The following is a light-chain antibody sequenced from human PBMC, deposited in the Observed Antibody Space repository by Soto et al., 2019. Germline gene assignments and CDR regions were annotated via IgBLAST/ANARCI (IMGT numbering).Light chain of an antibody. CDR2: RAS. V-gene: IGKV1-5*03. CDR3: QQYYSPWT. J-gene: IGKJ1*01. Sequence: DVQMTQSPSTLSASVGDRVTITCRASQSISTWLAWYQQKPGKAPNLLIHRASSLESGVPSRFSGSGSGTEFTLTIRSLQPDDFATYYCQQYYSPWTFGQGTKVEI. CDR1: QSISTW.